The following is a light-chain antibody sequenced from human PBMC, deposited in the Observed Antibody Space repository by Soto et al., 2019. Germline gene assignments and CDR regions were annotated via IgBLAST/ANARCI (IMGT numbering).Light chain of an antibody. Sequence: QSALTQPASVSGSPGQSITISCTGTSSDVGSYNLVSWYQQHPGKAPKLMIYEDSKRPSGVSNRFSGSKSGNTASLTISGRQTEDEADYYCCSYAGSSTWVFGGGTQLTVL. J-gene: IGLJ3*02. CDR3: CSYAGSSTWV. V-gene: IGLV2-23*01. CDR2: EDS. CDR1: SSDVGSYNL.